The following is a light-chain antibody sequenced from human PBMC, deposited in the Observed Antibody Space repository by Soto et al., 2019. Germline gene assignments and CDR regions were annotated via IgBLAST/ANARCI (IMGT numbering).Light chain of an antibody. V-gene: IGLV2-23*01. Sequence: QSALTQPASVSGSPGQSITISYTGTSSDVGSYKFVSWYQQHPVKAPKLMIYEGSKRPSGVSNRFSGSKSGNTASLTISGLQAEDEADYYCCSYAGSSTLVFGGGTKLTVL. CDR3: CSYAGSSTLV. CDR2: EGS. J-gene: IGLJ2*01. CDR1: SSDVGSYKF.